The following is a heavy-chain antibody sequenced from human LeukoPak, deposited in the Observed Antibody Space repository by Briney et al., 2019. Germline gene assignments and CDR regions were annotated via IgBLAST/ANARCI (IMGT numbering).Heavy chain of an antibody. CDR2: IYYSGST. D-gene: IGHD3-22*01. CDR3: ARARHYYDSIGYYPYFDY. Sequence: SETLSLTCTVSGGSISSYYWSWIRQPPGKGLEWIGYIYYSGSTNYNPSLKSRVTISVDTSKNQFSLKLSSVTAADTAVYYCARARHYYDSIGYYPYFDYWGPGTLVTVSS. V-gene: IGHV4-59*01. CDR1: GGSISSYY. J-gene: IGHJ4*02.